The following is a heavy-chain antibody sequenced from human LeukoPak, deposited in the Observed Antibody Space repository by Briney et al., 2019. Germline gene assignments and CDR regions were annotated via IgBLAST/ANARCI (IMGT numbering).Heavy chain of an antibody. V-gene: IGHV3-21*01. CDR2: ISSSSSYI. J-gene: IGHJ4*02. CDR1: GFTFSSST. D-gene: IGHD4-17*01. CDR3: AKEIWPTVTTPGWTYFDY. Sequence: PGGSLRLSCVASGFTFSSSTMNWVRQAPGKGLEWVSSISSSSSYIYYADSVEGRFTISRDNAKNSLYLQMNSLRADDTAVYYCAKEIWPTVTTPGWTYFDYWGQGTLVTVSS.